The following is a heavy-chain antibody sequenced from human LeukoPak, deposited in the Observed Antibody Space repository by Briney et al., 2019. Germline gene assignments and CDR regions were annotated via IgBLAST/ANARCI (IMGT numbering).Heavy chain of an antibody. CDR3: ARHESTSSRYDWFDP. Sequence: TPSETLSLTCTVSGGSISSYYWSWIRQPPGKGLEWIGYIYYSGSTNYNPSLKSRVTISVDTSKNQFSLKLSSVTAADTAVYYCARHESTSSRYDWFDPWGQGTLVTVSS. V-gene: IGHV4-59*08. CDR1: GGSISSYY. D-gene: IGHD2-2*01. CDR2: IYYSGST. J-gene: IGHJ5*02.